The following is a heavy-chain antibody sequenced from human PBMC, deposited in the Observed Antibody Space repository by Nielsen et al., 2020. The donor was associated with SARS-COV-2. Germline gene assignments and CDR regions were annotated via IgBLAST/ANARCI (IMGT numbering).Heavy chain of an antibody. D-gene: IGHD6-19*01. CDR3: TTAGDSSGWPGVDAFDI. CDR2: ISYDGSNK. J-gene: IGHJ3*02. Sequence: GESLKISCAASGFTFSSYGMHWVRQAPGKGLEWVAVISYDGSNKYYADSVKGRFTISRDNSKNTLYLQMNSLRAEDTAVYYCTTAGDSSGWPGVDAFDIWGQGTMVTVSS. V-gene: IGHV3-30*03. CDR1: GFTFSSYG.